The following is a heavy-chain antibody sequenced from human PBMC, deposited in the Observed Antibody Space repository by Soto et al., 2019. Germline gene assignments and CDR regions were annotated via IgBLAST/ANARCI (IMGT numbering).Heavy chain of an antibody. J-gene: IGHJ6*02. CDR2: INPKCGDT. Sequence: QVRLVQSGAEVKEPGDSVRVSCEASGYTFTAYHIHWVRQAPGQGLEWMGWINPKCGDTGYAQDFQGRVSMTSDMSISTVYMELSRLTSDDTAIYYCARNMDYYYGRCSGNGHGVWGQGTTVTVFS. V-gene: IGHV1-2*02. CDR3: ARNMDYYYGRCSGNGHGV. D-gene: IGHD3-10*02. CDR1: GYTFTAYH.